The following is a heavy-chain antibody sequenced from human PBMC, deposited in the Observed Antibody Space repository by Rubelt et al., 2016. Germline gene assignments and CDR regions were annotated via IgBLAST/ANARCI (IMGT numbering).Heavy chain of an antibody. CDR3: AREPGPRGNDY. V-gene: IGHV1-8*01. CDR2: INPNSGGT. CDR1: GYTFTSYD. D-gene: IGHD3-10*01. Sequence: QVQLVQSGAEVKKPGASVKVSCKASGYTFTSYDINWVRQATGQGLEWMGRINPNSGGTNYAQRFQGRVTITRDTSASTAYMELSGLRSEDTAVYYCAREPGPRGNDYWGQGTLVTVSS. J-gene: IGHJ4*02.